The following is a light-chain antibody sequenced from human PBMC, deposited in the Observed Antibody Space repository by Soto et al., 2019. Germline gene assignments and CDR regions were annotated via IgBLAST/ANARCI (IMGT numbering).Light chain of an antibody. CDR3: QQYNNWLGT. Sequence: EMVMTQSPATLSVSPGERATLSCRASQSVSSNLAWYQQKPGQAPRLLIYGASTRATGIPARFSGSGSGTEFTLTISSLQSEDFAVYYCQQYNNWLGTFGQGTKLEIK. CDR2: GAS. CDR1: QSVSSN. J-gene: IGKJ2*01. V-gene: IGKV3-15*01.